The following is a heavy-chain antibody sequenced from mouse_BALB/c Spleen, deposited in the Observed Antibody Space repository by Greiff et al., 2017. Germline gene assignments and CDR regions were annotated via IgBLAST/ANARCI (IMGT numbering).Heavy chain of an antibody. J-gene: IGHJ4*01. V-gene: IGHV3-2*02. CDR1: GYSITSDYA. CDR3: ARSGWGAMDY. Sequence: EVKLVESGPGLVKPSQSLSLTCTVTGYSITSDYAWNWIRQFPGNKLEWMGYISYSGSTSYNPSLKSRISITRDTSKNQFFLQLNSVTTEDTATYYCARSGWGAMDYWGQGTSVTVSS. CDR2: ISYSGST.